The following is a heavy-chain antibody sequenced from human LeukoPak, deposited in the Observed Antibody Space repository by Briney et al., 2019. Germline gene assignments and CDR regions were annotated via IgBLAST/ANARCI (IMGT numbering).Heavy chain of an antibody. CDR2: ISGSGGST. D-gene: IGHD6-13*01. Sequence: GGSLRLSCAASGFTFSSYVLSWVRQAPGKGLEWVSAISGSGGSTYYADSVKGRFTISRDNSKNTLYLQMNSLRAEDTAVYYCAKSPYSSSWSLDYWGQGTLVTVSS. J-gene: IGHJ4*02. V-gene: IGHV3-23*01. CDR1: GFTFSSYV. CDR3: AKSPYSSSWSLDY.